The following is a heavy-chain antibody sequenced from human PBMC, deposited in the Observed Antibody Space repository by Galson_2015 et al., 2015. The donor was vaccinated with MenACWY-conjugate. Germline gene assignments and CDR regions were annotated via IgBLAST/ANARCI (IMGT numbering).Heavy chain of an antibody. Sequence: SLRLSCAASGFTFSSYAMSWVRQAPGKGLEWVSAISGSGGSTYSADSVKGRFTTSRDNSRNTLSLQMNSLRAEDTAVYYCAKAVDSGSWYVFDYWGQGTLVTVSS. CDR3: AKAVDSGSWYVFDY. CDR2: ISGSGGST. CDR1: GFTFSSYA. D-gene: IGHD6-13*01. V-gene: IGHV3-23*01. J-gene: IGHJ4*02.